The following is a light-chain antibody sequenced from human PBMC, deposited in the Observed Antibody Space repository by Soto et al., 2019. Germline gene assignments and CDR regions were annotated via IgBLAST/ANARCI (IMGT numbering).Light chain of an antibody. J-gene: IGLJ1*01. Sequence: QSVLTQPASVSGSPGQSITISCTGTSSDVGNYNYVSWYQQHPGKAPKLMIYEVSNRPSGVSNRFSGSKSGNTASLTISGLQAEDEADYYCSSYTSSRGVFGTGTKLTVL. V-gene: IGLV2-14*01. CDR1: SSDVGNYNY. CDR3: SSYTSSRGV. CDR2: EVS.